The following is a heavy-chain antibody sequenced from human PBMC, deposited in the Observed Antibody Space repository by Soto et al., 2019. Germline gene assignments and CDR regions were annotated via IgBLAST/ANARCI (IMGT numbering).Heavy chain of an antibody. CDR3: ARDRGYSYGTDYYYYMDV. CDR1: GFTVSSNY. CDR2: IYSGGST. D-gene: IGHD5-18*01. V-gene: IGHV3-53*04. Sequence: EVQLVESGGGLVQPGGSLRLSCAASGFTVSSNYMSWVRQAPGKGLEWVSVIYSGGSTYYADSVKGRFTISRHNSKNTLYLQMNSLRAEDTAVYYCARDRGYSYGTDYYYYMDVWGKGTTVTVSS. J-gene: IGHJ6*03.